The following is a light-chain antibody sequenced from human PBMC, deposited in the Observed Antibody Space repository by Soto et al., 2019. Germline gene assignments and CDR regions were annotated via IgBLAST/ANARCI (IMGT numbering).Light chain of an antibody. Sequence: EILMTQATATLSVSPGERVTLSCRASQSVRSDLAWYQHKPGQAPRILIYAASTGATGIPARFSGRGSGTEFTLTISSLQSEDFAVYYCQQYYDWPWTFGRGAKVDI. J-gene: IGKJ1*01. CDR3: QQYYDWPWT. CDR2: AAS. V-gene: IGKV3-15*01. CDR1: QSVRSD.